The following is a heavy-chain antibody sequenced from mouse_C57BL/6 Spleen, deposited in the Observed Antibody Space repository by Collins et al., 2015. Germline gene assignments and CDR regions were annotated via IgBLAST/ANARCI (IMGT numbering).Heavy chain of an antibody. D-gene: IGHD1-1*01. V-gene: IGHV1-64*01. CDR1: GYTFTSYW. J-gene: IGHJ3*01. CDR3: ARGAINYYSSPPFAY. Sequence: QVQLQQPGAELVKPGASVKLSCKASGYTFTSYWMHWVKQRPGQGLEWIGMIHPNSGSTNYNEKFKSKATLTVDKSSSTAYMQLGSLTSEDSAVYYCARGAINYYSSPPFAYWGQGTLVTVSA. CDR2: IHPNSGST.